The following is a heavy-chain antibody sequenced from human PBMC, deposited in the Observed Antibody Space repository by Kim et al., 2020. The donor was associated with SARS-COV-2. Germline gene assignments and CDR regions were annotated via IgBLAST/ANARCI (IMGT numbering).Heavy chain of an antibody. CDR2: IIPIFGTA. D-gene: IGHD6-13*01. Sequence: SVKVSCKASGGTFSSYAISWVRQAPGQGLEWMGGIIPIFGTANYAQKFQGRVTITADESTSTAYMELSSLRSEDTAVYYCARYVGGSSWYTHTYYYYGMDVWGQGTTVTVSS. V-gene: IGHV1-69*13. J-gene: IGHJ6*02. CDR1: GGTFSSYA. CDR3: ARYVGGSSWYTHTYYYYGMDV.